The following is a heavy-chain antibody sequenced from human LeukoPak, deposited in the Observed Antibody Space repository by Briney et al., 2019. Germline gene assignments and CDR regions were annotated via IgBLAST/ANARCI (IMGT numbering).Heavy chain of an antibody. CDR2: TYYRSKWYN. J-gene: IGHJ4*02. Sequence: SQTLSLTCAISGDNVSNTSAAWNWIRQSPSRGLEWLGRTYYRSKWYNDYAVSVKSRITINADTSKNHFSLQLNSVTPDDTAVYYCARSIYGFHGQWGQGTLVTVSS. CDR1: GDNVSNTSAA. D-gene: IGHD3-10*01. V-gene: IGHV6-1*01. CDR3: ARSIYGFHGQ.